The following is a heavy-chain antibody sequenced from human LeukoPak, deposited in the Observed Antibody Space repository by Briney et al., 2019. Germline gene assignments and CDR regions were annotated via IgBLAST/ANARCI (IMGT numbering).Heavy chain of an antibody. V-gene: IGHV3-23*01. CDR3: AKDLGGMAAAGSGNYFDY. CDR2: ISGSGGST. D-gene: IGHD6-13*01. CDR1: GFTFSSYA. J-gene: IGHJ4*02. Sequence: GGSLRLSCAASGFTFSSYAMSWVRQAPGKGLEWVSAISGSGGSTYYADSVKGRFTISRDNSKNTLYLQMNSLRAEDTAVYYCAKDLGGMAAAGSGNYFDYWGQGTLVTVSS.